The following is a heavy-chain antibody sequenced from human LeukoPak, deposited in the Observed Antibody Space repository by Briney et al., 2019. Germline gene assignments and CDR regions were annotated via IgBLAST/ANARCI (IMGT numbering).Heavy chain of an antibody. CDR1: GGSISTYY. CDR3: ARETSQKGAHYMDV. Sequence: SETLSLTCTVSGGSISTYYWSWIRQPPGKGLEWIGYIYYSGSTNYNSSLKSRVTISVDTSKNQFSLKLRSVTAADTAVYYCARETSQKGAHYMDVWGKGTTVTVSS. J-gene: IGHJ6*03. D-gene: IGHD3-16*01. V-gene: IGHV4-59*01. CDR2: IYYSGST.